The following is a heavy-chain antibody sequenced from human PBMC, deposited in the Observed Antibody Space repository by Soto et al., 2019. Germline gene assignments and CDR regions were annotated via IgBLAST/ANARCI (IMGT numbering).Heavy chain of an antibody. D-gene: IGHD3-10*01. J-gene: IGHJ4*02. CDR1: GYTFTSYY. Sequence: GASVKVSCKASGYTFTSYYMHWVRQAPGQGLEWMGIINPSDGTTSYAQNFQGRVTMTRDTSTSTVYMELSSLRVEDTAVYYCARTITVVRGLITWPADYWGQGTLVTVSS. CDR2: INPSDGTT. V-gene: IGHV1-46*01. CDR3: ARTITVVRGLITWPADY.